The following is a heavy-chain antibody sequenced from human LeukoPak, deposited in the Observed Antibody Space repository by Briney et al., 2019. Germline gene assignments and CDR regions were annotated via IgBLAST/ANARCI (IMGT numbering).Heavy chain of an antibody. J-gene: IGHJ4*02. CDR1: GFTFSSYS. CDR2: ISSSSSYI. Sequence: GGSLRLSCAASGFTFSSYSMNWVRQAPGKGLEWVSSISSSSSYIYYADSVKGRFTISRDNAKNSLCLQMNSLRAEDTAVYYCARVPGSYPTGGDYWGQGTLVTVSS. V-gene: IGHV3-21*01. CDR3: ARVPGSYPTGGDY. D-gene: IGHD3-10*01.